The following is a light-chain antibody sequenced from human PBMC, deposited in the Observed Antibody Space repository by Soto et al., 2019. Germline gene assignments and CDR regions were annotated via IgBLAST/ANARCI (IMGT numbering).Light chain of an antibody. J-gene: IGKJ1*01. CDR1: QSISGS. V-gene: IGKV1-5*03. CDR3: QQYNGYWT. CDR2: EAS. Sequence: DIQMTQSPSTLSASVGDRVTITCRASQSISGSLAWYQQKPGKAPRLLIYEASNLKSEVPSRISRSGSGTEYTLTISSLQPDDSASYYCQQYNGYWTFGQGTRGEIK.